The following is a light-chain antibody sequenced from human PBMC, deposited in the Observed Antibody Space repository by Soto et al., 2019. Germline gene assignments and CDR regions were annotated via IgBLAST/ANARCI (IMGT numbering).Light chain of an antibody. CDR2: DAS. Sequence: AIQLTQSPSSLSASVGDRVTITCRASQGIISALAWYQQKPGKPPKLLIYDASNLETGVPSRFSGSGSGTDFTLTISSLQPEDFVTYYCQQFNSYPRTFGQGTKLEIK. CDR3: QQFNSYPRT. J-gene: IGKJ2*01. CDR1: QGIISA. V-gene: IGKV1-13*02.